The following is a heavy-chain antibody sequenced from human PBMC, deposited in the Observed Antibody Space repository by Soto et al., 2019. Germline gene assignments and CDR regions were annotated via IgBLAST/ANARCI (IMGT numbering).Heavy chain of an antibody. Sequence: SVKVSCKASGGTFSSYAISWVRQAPGQGLEWMGGIIPIFGTANYAQKFQGRVTITADKSTSTAYMELSSLRSEDTAVYYCARDNQVGGSWRNWFDPWGQGTLVTVSS. J-gene: IGHJ5*02. CDR3: ARDNQVGGSWRNWFDP. D-gene: IGHD2-15*01. CDR1: GGTFSSYA. V-gene: IGHV1-69*06. CDR2: IIPIFGTA.